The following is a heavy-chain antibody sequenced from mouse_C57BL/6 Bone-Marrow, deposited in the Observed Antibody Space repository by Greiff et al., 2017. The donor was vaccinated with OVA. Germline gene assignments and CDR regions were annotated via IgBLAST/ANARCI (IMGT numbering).Heavy chain of an antibody. CDR1: GYTFTDYY. Sequence: EVQLQQSGPVLVKPGASVKMSCKASGYTFTDYYMNWVKQSHGKSLEWIGVINPSNGGTSYNQKFKGKATLTVDKSSSTAYMELNSLTSEDSAVYYWASLCHSNLAWFAYWGQGTLVTVSA. D-gene: IGHD2-5*01. V-gene: IGHV1-19*01. CDR3: ASLCHSNLAWFAY. J-gene: IGHJ3*01. CDR2: INPSNGGT.